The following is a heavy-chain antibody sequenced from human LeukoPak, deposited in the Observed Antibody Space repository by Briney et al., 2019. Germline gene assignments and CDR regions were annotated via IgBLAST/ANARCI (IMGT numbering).Heavy chain of an antibody. CDR1: GGSFSGYY. V-gene: IGHV4-34*01. CDR3: ARGGSYYYGSGSYPNWFDP. J-gene: IGHJ5*02. D-gene: IGHD3-10*01. Sequence: SETLSLTCAVYGGSFSGYYWSWIRQPPGKGLEWIGEINHSGSTNYNSSLKSRVTISVDTSKNQFSLKLSSVTAADTAVYYCARGGSYYYGSGSYPNWFDPWGQGTLVTVSS. CDR2: INHSGST.